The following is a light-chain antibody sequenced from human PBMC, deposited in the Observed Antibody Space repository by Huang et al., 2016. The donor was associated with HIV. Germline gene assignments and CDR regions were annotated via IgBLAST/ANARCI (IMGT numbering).Light chain of an antibody. Sequence: EIVLTQSPGTLSLSPGERATLSCRASQSVSSSYLAWYQQKPGQAPRLLFYGESSRATGIPDRFRGSGSGTEFTLTISRLEPEDFAVYYCQQYDSSPWTFGQGTKVEIK. CDR2: GES. CDR1: QSVSSSY. J-gene: IGKJ1*01. V-gene: IGKV3-20*01. CDR3: QQYDSSPWT.